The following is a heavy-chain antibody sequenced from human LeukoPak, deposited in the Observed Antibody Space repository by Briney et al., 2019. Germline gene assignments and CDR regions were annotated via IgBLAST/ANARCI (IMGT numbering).Heavy chain of an antibody. Sequence: SVKVSCEASGGTFSSYAISWVRQAPGQGLEWMGGIIPIFGTANYAQKFQGRVTITADESTSTAYMELSSLRSEDTAVYYCVRLGTGYSSGWRGPYLGQTVDYWGQGTLVTVSS. CDR3: VRLGTGYSSGWRGPYLGQTVDY. CDR1: GGTFSSYA. CDR2: IIPIFGTA. J-gene: IGHJ4*02. D-gene: IGHD6-19*01. V-gene: IGHV1-69*13.